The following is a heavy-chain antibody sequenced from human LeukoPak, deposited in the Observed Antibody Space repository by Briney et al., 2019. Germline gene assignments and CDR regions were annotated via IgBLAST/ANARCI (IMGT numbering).Heavy chain of an antibody. D-gene: IGHD3-9*01. CDR2: IKPSGAA. CDR3: ARNLNCDILTGYYFQGAFDI. Sequence: ASVKVSCKAFGLTFANYYLHWVRQAPGHGLEWMGMIKPSGAASYALSFQGRVTMTRDMSTNTVYMEMSSLRSEDTAVYYCARNLNCDILTGYYFQGAFDIWGQGTMVTVSS. J-gene: IGHJ3*02. CDR1: GLTFANYY. V-gene: IGHV1-46*01.